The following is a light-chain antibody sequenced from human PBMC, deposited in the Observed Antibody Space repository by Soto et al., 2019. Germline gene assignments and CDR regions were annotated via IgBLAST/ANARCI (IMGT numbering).Light chain of an antibody. CDR1: SSNIGSTY. J-gene: IGLJ3*02. CDR2: RNN. CDR3: AAWDDSRNGWV. V-gene: IGLV1-47*01. Sequence: QSVLTQPPSASGTPGQRVTISCSGSSSNIGSTYVYWYQQLPGTDPKLLIYRNNQRPSGVPDRFSCSKSGTSASLAISGLRSEDEADYYCAAWDDSRNGWVFGGGTKLTVL.